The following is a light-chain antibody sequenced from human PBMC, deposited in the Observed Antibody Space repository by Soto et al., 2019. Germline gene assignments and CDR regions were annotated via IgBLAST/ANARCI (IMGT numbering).Light chain of an antibody. J-gene: IGKJ4*01. CDR3: QHYDSSPLT. Sequence: EIVLTQSPGTLSLSPGERATLSCRASQSVSSSFLAWYQQKPGQAPRLLIYGASSRATGIPDRFSGSGSGTDFTHTISRLEPEDFAVYYCQHYDSSPLTFGGGTKVEIK. CDR2: GAS. CDR1: QSVSSSF. V-gene: IGKV3-20*01.